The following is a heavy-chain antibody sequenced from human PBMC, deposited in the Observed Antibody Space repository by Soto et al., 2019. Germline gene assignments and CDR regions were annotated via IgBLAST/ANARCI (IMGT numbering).Heavy chain of an antibody. V-gene: IGHV3-15*01. D-gene: IGHD6-19*01. CDR2: IKSKTDGGTT. CDR3: TTDRGSSGWYGNRDDAFDI. Sequence: EVQLVESGGGLVKPGGSLRLSCAASGFTFSNAWMSWVRQAPGKGLEWVGRIKSKTDGGTTDYAAPVKGRFTISRDDSKNTLYLQMNSLKTEDTAVYYCTTDRGSSGWYGNRDDAFDIWGQGTMVTVSS. J-gene: IGHJ3*02. CDR1: GFTFSNAW.